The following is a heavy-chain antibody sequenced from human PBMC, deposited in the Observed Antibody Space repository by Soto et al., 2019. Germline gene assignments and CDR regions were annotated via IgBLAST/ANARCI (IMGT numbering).Heavy chain of an antibody. D-gene: IGHD2-15*01. V-gene: IGHV4-34*01. CDR1: GGSFSGYY. J-gene: IGHJ4*02. CDR3: ASPRRYCSGGSCSNPLDY. Sequence: TSETLSLTCAVYGGSFSGYYWSWIRQPPGKGLEWIGEINHSGSTNYNPSLKSRVTISVDTSKNQFSLKLSSVTAADTAVYYCASPRRYCSGGSCSNPLDYWGQGTLVTVSS. CDR2: INHSGST.